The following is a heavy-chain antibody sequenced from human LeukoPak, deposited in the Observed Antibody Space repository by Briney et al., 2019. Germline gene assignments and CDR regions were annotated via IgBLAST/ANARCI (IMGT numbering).Heavy chain of an antibody. CDR2: IISSGTTI. D-gene: IGHD1-26*01. Sequence: GGSLRLSCAASGFTFSSYSMNWVRQAPGKGLEWVSYIISSGTTIYYADSVKGRFTISRDNAENSLFLLVNSLRAEDTAVYYCARSSGTYHFDYWGQGTLVTVSS. J-gene: IGHJ4*02. V-gene: IGHV3-48*04. CDR3: ARSSGTYHFDY. CDR1: GFTFSSYS.